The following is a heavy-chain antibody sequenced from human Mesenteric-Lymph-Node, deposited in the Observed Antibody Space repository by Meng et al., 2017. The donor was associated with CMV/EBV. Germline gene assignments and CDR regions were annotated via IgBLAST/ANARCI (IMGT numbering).Heavy chain of an antibody. Sequence: CPLSAGSIRSGAYYWRWLRQHPGQGLEWIGYIYYSGSTYYNPSLKSRVTISVDTSKNQFSLKLSSVTAADTAVYYCARDHGDYFDYWGQGTLVTVSS. V-gene: IGHV4-31*03. CDR3: ARDHGDYFDY. D-gene: IGHD4-17*01. CDR1: AGSIRSGAYY. J-gene: IGHJ4*02. CDR2: IYYSGST.